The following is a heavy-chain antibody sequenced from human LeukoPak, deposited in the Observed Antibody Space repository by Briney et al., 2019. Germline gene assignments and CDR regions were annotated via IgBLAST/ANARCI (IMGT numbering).Heavy chain of an antibody. D-gene: IGHD7-27*01. CDR3: VRDLHWGGFDV. Sequence: GGSLRLSCAASGFTFSTYGMNWVRQAPGKGLEWVSGISPSGDITYYADSVMGRFSISRDNPKGTVSLQMSSLRAEDTALYYCVRDLHWGGFDVWGQGTMVTVSS. V-gene: IGHV3-23*01. J-gene: IGHJ3*01. CDR1: GFTFSTYG. CDR2: ISPSGDIT.